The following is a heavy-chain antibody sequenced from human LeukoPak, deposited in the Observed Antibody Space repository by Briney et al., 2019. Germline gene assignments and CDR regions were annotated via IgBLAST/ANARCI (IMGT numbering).Heavy chain of an antibody. V-gene: IGHV3-9*01. D-gene: IGHD6-13*01. Sequence: PGGSLRLSCAASGFTFDDYAMPWVRQAPGKGLEWVSGISWNSGSIGYADSVKGRFTISRDNAKNSLYLQMNSLRAEDTALYYCAKDVAAAGTDRIYYYYYGMDVWGQGTTVTVSS. J-gene: IGHJ6*02. CDR1: GFTFDDYA. CDR3: AKDVAAAGTDRIYYYYYGMDV. CDR2: ISWNSGSI.